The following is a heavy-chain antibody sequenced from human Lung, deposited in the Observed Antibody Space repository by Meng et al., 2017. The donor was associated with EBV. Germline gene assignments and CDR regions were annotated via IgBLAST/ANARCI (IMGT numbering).Heavy chain of an antibody. J-gene: IGHJ4*02. CDR2: INEDGTIV. CDR1: GISAYW. V-gene: IGHV3-74*01. D-gene: IGHD1-26*01. Sequence: EAQVKESGGGLVQPGWSLLLSCLGSGISAYWVHRVRQVPGKGLVWVSRINEDGTIVNYADSVKGRFTIFRDNAKNTVSLQMSSLRVEDTALYYCAKDCFGARDYWGQGTLVTVSS. CDR3: AKDCFGARDY.